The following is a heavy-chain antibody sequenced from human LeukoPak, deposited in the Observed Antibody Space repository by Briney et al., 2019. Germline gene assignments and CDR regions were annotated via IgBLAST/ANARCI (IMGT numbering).Heavy chain of an antibody. CDR2: IYTSGST. V-gene: IGHV4-4*07. J-gene: IGHJ5*02. CDR3: ARDLGGSGIGSGYYYPNWFDP. CDR1: GGSISSYY. Sequence: SETLSLTCTVSGGSISSYYWSWIRQPAGKGLEWIGRIYTSGSTNYNPSLKSRVTMSVDTSKNQFSLKLSSVTAADTAVYYCARDLGGSGIGSGYYYPNWFDPWGQGTLVTVSS. D-gene: IGHD3-22*01.